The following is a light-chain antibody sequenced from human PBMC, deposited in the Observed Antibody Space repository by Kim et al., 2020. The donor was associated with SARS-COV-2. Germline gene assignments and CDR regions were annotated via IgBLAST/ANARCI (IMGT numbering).Light chain of an antibody. V-gene: IGLV10-54*01. J-gene: IGLJ3*02. CDR2: RNN. Sequence: QAGLTQPPSVSKGLRQTATLTCTGNSNNVGNQGAAWLQQHQGHPPKLLSYRNNNRPSGISDRLSASRSGNTASLTITGLQPADEADYYCSAWDSSLSAWVFGGGTQLTVL. CDR1: SNNVGNQG. CDR3: SAWDSSLSAWV.